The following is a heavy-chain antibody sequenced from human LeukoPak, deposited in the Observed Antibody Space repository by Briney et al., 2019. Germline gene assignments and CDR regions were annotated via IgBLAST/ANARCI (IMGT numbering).Heavy chain of an antibody. CDR1: GYTFTSYY. V-gene: IGHV1-46*01. D-gene: IGHD3-10*01. J-gene: IGHJ4*02. Sequence: GASVKVSCKASGYTFTSYYTHLVRQAPGQGLEWMGIINPSGGSTSYAQKFQGRVTMTRDTSTSTVYMELSSLRSEDTAVYYCARAPELLPDYWGQGTLVTVSS. CDR2: INPSGGST. CDR3: ARAPELLPDY.